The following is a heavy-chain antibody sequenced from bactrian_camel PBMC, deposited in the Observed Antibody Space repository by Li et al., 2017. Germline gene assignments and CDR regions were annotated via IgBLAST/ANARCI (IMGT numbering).Heavy chain of an antibody. J-gene: IGHJ4*01. V-gene: IGHV3S1*01. CDR3: AADCSGPTCGRAPCDY. D-gene: IGHD2*01. CDR2: NYTGGGTT. CDR1: GYRYNSNC. Sequence: QLVESGGGSAQPGGSLRLSCVASGYRYNSNCMGWYRQAPGKEREGVANNYTGGGTTYYADSVKGRFTISQDIAKRTIYLQMNSLKPEDTAMYYCAADCSGPTCGRAPCDYWGQGTQVTVS.